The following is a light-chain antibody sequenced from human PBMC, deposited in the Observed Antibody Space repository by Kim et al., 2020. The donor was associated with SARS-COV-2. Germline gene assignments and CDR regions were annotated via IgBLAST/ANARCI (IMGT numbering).Light chain of an antibody. CDR2: RDS. J-gene: IGLJ2*01. Sequence: SYELTQPLSVSVALGQTARITCGGNDMGRKAVHWYQQRPGQAPLLVIYRDSSRASGIPARFSGSNSGNTATLTIDSAQVADDADYYCQVWDINAVIFGGGTQLTVL. CDR3: QVWDINAVI. CDR1: DMGRKA. V-gene: IGLV3-9*01.